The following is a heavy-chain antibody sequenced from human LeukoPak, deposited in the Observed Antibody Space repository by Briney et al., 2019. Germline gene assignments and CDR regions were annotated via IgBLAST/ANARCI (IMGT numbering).Heavy chain of an antibody. CDR2: INSDGSTP. CDR1: GFTFRSYW. J-gene: IGHJ6*02. Sequence: PGGSLRLSCAASGFTFRSYWVHWVRQAPGKGLVWVSRINSDGSTPNYADSVKGRFTISRDNAKNTLYLEMNSLRAEDTAVYYCARGETFYYYHTLDVWGQGTTVTVSS. CDR3: ARGETFYYYHTLDV. V-gene: IGHV3-74*01.